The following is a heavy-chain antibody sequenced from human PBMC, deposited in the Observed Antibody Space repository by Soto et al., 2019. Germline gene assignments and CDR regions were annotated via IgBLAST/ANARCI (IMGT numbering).Heavy chain of an antibody. V-gene: IGHV4-30-4*01. Sequence: TLSLTCTFSGGSISTGDYYWSWIRQPPGKGLEWIGYIYYSGSTYYNPSLKSRVTISVDTSKNQFSLKLNSVTAADTAVYYCARGGNWIYPGSFDYWGQGTLVTVSS. D-gene: IGHD1-7*01. CDR2: IYYSGST. CDR1: GGSISTGDYY. CDR3: ARGGNWIYPGSFDY. J-gene: IGHJ4*02.